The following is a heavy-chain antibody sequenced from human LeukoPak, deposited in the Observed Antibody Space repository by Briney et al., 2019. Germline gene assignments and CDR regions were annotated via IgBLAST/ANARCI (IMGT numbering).Heavy chain of an antibody. CDR3: ATWAATILGTDY. V-gene: IGHV3-30*02. CDR2: VRYDGNEK. D-gene: IGHD3-3*01. CDR1: GFTFSRCG. Sequence: GGSLRLSCAASGFTFSRCGMYWVRQAPGKGLEWVAFVRYDGNEKYYADSVKGRFTISRDNSKNTLCLQMNSLRAEDTAVYYCATWAATILGTDYWGQGTLVTVSS. J-gene: IGHJ4*02.